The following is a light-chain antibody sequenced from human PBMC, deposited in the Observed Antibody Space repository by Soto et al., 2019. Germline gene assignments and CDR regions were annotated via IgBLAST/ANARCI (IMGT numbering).Light chain of an antibody. Sequence: EIVMTQSPATLSVSPGERATLSCRASQSVNSNLAWYQQKPGQAPRLLIYGASTRATGIPARFSGSAPGTEFTLTISSLQSEDVAVYYCQQSNDWPLAFGGGTKVEIK. J-gene: IGKJ4*01. V-gene: IGKV3-15*01. CDR1: QSVNSN. CDR3: QQSNDWPLA. CDR2: GAS.